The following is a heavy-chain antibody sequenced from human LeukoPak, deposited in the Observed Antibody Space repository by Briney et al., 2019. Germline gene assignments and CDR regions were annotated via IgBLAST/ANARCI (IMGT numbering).Heavy chain of an antibody. CDR1: GFTFSSYG. Sequence: GRSLRLSCAASGFTFSSYGMHWVRQAPGKGLEWVAVISYDGSNKYYADSVKGRFTISRDNSKNTLYLQMNSLRAEDTAVYYCAKATPHFFDYWGQGMLVTVSS. V-gene: IGHV3-30*18. CDR3: AKATPHFFDY. CDR2: ISYDGSNK. J-gene: IGHJ4*02.